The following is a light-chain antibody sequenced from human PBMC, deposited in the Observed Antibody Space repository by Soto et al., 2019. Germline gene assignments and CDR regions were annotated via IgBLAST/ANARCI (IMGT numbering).Light chain of an antibody. CDR1: QNISSY. CDR3: QQRSHWPRT. CDR2: DVS. Sequence: VLTQSTATLSWSPGKRATLSCRASQNISSYLIWYQRKPGQAPRLLIYDVSNRATGIPARFSGSASGTDFSLTISSLETEDFAVYYCQQRSHWPRTFGQGTKVDIK. J-gene: IGKJ1*01. V-gene: IGKV3-11*01.